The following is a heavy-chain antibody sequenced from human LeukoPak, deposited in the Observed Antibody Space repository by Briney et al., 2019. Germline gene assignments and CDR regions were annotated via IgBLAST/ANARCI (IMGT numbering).Heavy chain of an antibody. Sequence: ASVKVSCKASGYTFTGYYMHWVRQAPGQGLEWMGGIIPIFGTANYAQKFQGRVTITADESTSTAYMELSSLRSEDTAVYYCARETYSSSWSFDYWGQGTLVTVSS. J-gene: IGHJ4*02. CDR3: ARETYSSSWSFDY. CDR1: GYTFTGYY. V-gene: IGHV1-69*13. D-gene: IGHD6-13*01. CDR2: IIPIFGTA.